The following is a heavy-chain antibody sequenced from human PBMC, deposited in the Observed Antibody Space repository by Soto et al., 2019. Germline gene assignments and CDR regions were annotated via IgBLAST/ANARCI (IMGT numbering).Heavy chain of an antibody. D-gene: IGHD3-22*01. V-gene: IGHV1-69*02. CDR2: IIPILGIA. Sequence: QVQLVQSGAEVKKPGSSVKVSCKASGGTFSSYTISWVRQAPGQGLEWMGRIIPILGIANYAQKFQGRVPIIADKSTSTAYRELSSLRSEDTAVYYCASDRSSDSSGYGANAFGIWGQGTMVTVSS. J-gene: IGHJ3*02. CDR3: ASDRSSDSSGYGANAFGI. CDR1: GGTFSSYT.